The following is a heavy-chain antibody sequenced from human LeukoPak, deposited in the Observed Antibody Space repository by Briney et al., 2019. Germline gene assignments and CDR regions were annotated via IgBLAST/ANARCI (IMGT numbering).Heavy chain of an antibody. D-gene: IGHD5-12*01. CDR1: GFTFDDYG. CDR2: INWNGGST. J-gene: IGHJ6*04. V-gene: IGHV3-20*04. CDR3: ARDSGYDFGDLDV. Sequence: PGGSLRLSCAASGFTFDDYGMSWVRQAPGKGLEWVSGINWNGGSTGYADSVKGRLTISRDNAKNSLYLQMNSLRAEDTALYYCARDSGYDFGDLDVWGKGTTVTVSS.